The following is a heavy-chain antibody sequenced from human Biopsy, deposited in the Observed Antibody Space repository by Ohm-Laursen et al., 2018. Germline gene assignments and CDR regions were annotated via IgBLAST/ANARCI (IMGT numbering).Heavy chain of an antibody. Sequence: EASVTVSCKASGYTFSSYGINWVRQAPGQGLEWLGWISTYNGNTNYAQNLQGRVTMTTDTSTSTAYMELRSLRSDDTAVYYCARGGTLVVVPTAVLHSFDIWGQGTMVTVSS. CDR1: GYTFSSYG. D-gene: IGHD2-2*01. CDR2: ISTYNGNT. J-gene: IGHJ3*02. V-gene: IGHV1-18*01. CDR3: ARGGTLVVVPTAVLHSFDI.